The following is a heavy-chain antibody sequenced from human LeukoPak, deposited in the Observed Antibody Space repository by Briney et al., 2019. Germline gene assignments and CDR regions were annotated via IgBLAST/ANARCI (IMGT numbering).Heavy chain of an antibody. Sequence: PGGSLRLSCAASGFTFSDYYMSWIRQAPGKGLEWGSYISSSGSTIYYADSVKGRFTISRDNAKNSLYLQMNSLRAEDTAVYYCARDARSPTYYDFWSGYLFDYWGQGTLVTVSS. CDR1: GFTFSDYY. CDR2: ISSSGSTI. V-gene: IGHV3-11*01. J-gene: IGHJ4*02. CDR3: ARDARSPTYYDFWSGYLFDY. D-gene: IGHD3-3*01.